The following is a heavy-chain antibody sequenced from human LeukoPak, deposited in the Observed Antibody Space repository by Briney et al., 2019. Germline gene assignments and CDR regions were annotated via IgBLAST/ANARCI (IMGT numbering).Heavy chain of an antibody. CDR2: VRYGGNIK. J-gene: IGHJ4*02. CDR1: EFTFRAYA. V-gene: IGHV3-30*02. CDR3: TKDLGTEYNIFDY. Sequence: GGSLRLSCATSEFTFRAYAMHWIRQAPGRGLEWVAFVRYGGNIKYYADSVKGRFTISRDNSKNTLYLQMNSLRPEDTAVYYCTKDLGTEYNIFDYWGQGTLVTVSS. D-gene: IGHD3-9*01.